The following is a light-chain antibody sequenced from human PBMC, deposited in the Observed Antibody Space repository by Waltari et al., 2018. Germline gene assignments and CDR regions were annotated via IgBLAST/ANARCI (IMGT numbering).Light chain of an antibody. CDR2: DAS. J-gene: IGKJ1*01. Sequence: EIVLTQSPATLSWSPGERATLSCRASQSVGSYLAWYQQRPGQAPRLLTSDASNRATGIPARFSGSGSETDFTLTISSLEPEDFAVYYCQQRNTWWTFGQGTKVEIK. CDR3: QQRNTWWT. CDR1: QSVGSY. V-gene: IGKV3-11*01.